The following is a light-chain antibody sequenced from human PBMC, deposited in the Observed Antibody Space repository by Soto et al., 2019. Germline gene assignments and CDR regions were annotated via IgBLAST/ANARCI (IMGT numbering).Light chain of an antibody. CDR3: QQSYSTPLT. V-gene: IGKV1-39*01. CDR2: AAS. CDR1: QSISSY. J-gene: IGKJ4*01. Sequence: IQMTQSPSSLSASVGDRVTITCPASQSISSYLNWYQQKSGIAPKLLIYAASSLQSGVPSRFSGSGSGTDFTLTISSLQPEDFATYYCQQSYSTPLTFGGGTKVDI.